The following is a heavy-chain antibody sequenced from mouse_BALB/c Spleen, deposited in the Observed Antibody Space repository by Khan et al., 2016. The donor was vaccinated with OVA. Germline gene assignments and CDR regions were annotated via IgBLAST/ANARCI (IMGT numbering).Heavy chain of an antibody. J-gene: IGHJ3*01. Sequence: QIQLVQSGPQLKKPGETVKISCRASGYIFIDYAMHWVRQAPGKVLRWMGWINTETGEATYADDFKGRFAFSLETSATTAYLQINNLKNEDTATYFCAGRFIYWGQGTLVTVAA. CDR2: INTETGEA. CDR3: AGRFIY. V-gene: IGHV9-2-1*01. CDR1: GYIFIDYA. D-gene: IGHD1-1*01.